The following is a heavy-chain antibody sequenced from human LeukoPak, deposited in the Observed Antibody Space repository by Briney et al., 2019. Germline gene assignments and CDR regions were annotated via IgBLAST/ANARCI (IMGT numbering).Heavy chain of an antibody. Sequence: GGSLRLSCAASGFTFSNNNMNWVRQAPGKGLEWVSYISGSSSTIYYADSVKGRFTISRDNARNSLYLQMNSLRDEDTAVYYCARDSSMIHWGQGTLVTVSS. D-gene: IGHD3-22*01. CDR3: ARDSSMIH. CDR1: GFTFSNNN. CDR2: ISGSSSTI. J-gene: IGHJ4*02. V-gene: IGHV3-48*02.